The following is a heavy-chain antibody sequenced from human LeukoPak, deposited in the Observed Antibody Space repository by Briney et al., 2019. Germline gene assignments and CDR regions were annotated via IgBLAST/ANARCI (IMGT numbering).Heavy chain of an antibody. CDR3: ARDYSHDYCMDV. J-gene: IGHJ6*02. D-gene: IGHD4-11*01. CDR2: IITILGIK. CDR1: GGTFRSYG. V-gene: IGHV1-69*04. Sequence: SVKVSCKASGGTFRSYGIRWVRQAPGQGIEWMGRIITILGIKNYEEKVQGRVTITSDKSSITAYMELSSLRSEDTAVYYCARDYSHDYCMDVWGQGATVTVSS.